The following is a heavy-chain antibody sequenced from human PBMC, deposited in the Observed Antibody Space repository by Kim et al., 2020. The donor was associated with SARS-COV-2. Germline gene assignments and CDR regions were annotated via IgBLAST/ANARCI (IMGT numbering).Heavy chain of an antibody. J-gene: IGHJ4*02. D-gene: IGHD5-18*01. V-gene: IGHV3-33*01. Sequence: SNKYYADSVKGRFTISRDNSKNTLYLQMNSLRAEDTAVYYCARIDSYGGYWGQGTLVTVSS. CDR3: ARIDSYGGY. CDR2: SNK.